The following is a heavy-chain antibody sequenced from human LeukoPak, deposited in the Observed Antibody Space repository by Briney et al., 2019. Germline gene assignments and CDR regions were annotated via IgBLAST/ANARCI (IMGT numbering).Heavy chain of an antibody. Sequence: GASVKVSCKASGYTFTGYYMHWVRQAPGQGLEWMGWINPNSGGTNYAQKFQGRVTMTRDTSISTAYMVLSRLRSDDTAVYYCARDRATTVTTNYYYGMDVWGQGTTVTVSS. J-gene: IGHJ6*02. D-gene: IGHD4-17*01. V-gene: IGHV1-2*02. CDR1: GYTFTGYY. CDR2: INPNSGGT. CDR3: ARDRATTVTTNYYYGMDV.